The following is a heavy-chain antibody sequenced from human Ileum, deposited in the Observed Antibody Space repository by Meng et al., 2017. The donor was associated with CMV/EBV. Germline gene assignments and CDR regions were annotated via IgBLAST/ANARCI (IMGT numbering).Heavy chain of an antibody. Sequence: ASGFIFSPYGMPWVRQPPGKGLECVALIGNDGNTKDYTDSVKGRFVVSRDNSRNTLYLQMNSLRVEDTAVYYCARDWAAGNSYYLDSWGQGTLVTVSS. D-gene: IGHD4-23*01. CDR3: ARDWAAGNSYYLDS. CDR2: IGNDGNTK. CDR1: GFIFSPYG. V-gene: IGHV3-33*01. J-gene: IGHJ4*02.